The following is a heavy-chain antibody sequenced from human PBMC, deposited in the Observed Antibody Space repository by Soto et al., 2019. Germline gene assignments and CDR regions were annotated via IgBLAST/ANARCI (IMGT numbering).Heavy chain of an antibody. Sequence: CSCIRQPPGKGLEWSGYIYYRGSTYYNPSLKSRVTISVDTSKNQFSLKLSSVTAADMSVHYCARGSLRLRVFDIWGQGTMVPVSP. J-gene: IGHJ3*02. CDR2: IYYRGST. V-gene: IGHV4-30-4*08. CDR3: ARGSLRLRVFDI. D-gene: IGHD2-15*01.